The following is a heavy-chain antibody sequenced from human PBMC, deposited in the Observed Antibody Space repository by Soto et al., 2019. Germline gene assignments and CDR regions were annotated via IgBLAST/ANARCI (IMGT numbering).Heavy chain of an antibody. CDR1: GGSISSGDYY. J-gene: IGHJ6*02. Sequence: QVQLQESGPGLVKPSQTLSLTCTVSGGSISSGDYYWSWIRQPPGKGLEWIGYIYYSGSTYYNPSLKSRVTISVDTSKNQFSLKLSSVTAADTAVYYCARDDIYGDTRLYGMDVWGQGTTVTVSS. D-gene: IGHD4-17*01. V-gene: IGHV4-30-4*01. CDR3: ARDDIYGDTRLYGMDV. CDR2: IYYSGST.